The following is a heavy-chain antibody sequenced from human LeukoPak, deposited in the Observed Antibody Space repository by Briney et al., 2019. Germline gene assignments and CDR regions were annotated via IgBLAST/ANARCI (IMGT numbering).Heavy chain of an antibody. CDR3: TRGRGMY. CDR2: INQDGSVK. CDR1: GFTFRSYW. Sequence: GGSLRLSCAASGFTFRSYWMQWVRQTPGKGLEWMANINQDGSVKYYLDSVKGRFTISRDNAKNSLFLQMNSLRAEDTAVYYCTRGRGMYWGQGTLVTVSS. V-gene: IGHV3-7*04. J-gene: IGHJ4*02.